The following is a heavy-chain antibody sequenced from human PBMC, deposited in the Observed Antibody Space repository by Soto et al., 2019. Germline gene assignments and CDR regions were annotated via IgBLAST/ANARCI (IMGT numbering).Heavy chain of an antibody. CDR1: GASIDSGGYS. CDR3: ARRLVAEFDF. V-gene: IGHV4-30-2*01. J-gene: IGHJ4*02. Sequence: QLQVQESGSGLVKTSQTLSLTCTVSGASIDSGGYSWAWIRQPPGKGLEWIGHIYHIGTTYYNPSLQSRVTMTVDRSRNEVSLKLISATAADTAFYYCARRLVAEFDFWGRGTLVTVSS. CDR2: IYHIGTT. D-gene: IGHD3-16*01.